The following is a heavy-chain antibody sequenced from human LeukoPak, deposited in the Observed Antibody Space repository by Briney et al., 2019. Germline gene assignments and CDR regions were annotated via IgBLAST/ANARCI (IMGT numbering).Heavy chain of an antibody. CDR2: ISGSGDSK. Sequence: GGSLRLSCAASEFTFRSYAMSWVRQAPGKGLEWVSTISGSGDSKYYEDSVKGRFTISRDNSKNTLYLQMNSLRAEDTAVYYCAKALSRPQYYYYYGMDVWGQGTTVTVPS. CDR1: EFTFRSYA. D-gene: IGHD6-6*01. J-gene: IGHJ6*02. V-gene: IGHV3-23*01. CDR3: AKALSRPQYYYYYGMDV.